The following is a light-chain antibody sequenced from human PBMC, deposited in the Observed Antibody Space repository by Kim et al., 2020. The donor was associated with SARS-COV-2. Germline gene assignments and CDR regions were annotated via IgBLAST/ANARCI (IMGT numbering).Light chain of an antibody. Sequence: EIVMTQSPATLSVSPGERATLSCRASQTVSNNLAWYQQKPGQAPRLVIYGASTRATGIPARFSGSGSGTEFTLTISSLQSEDFAVYYCQQYNNWPPLTFGGGTKLEI. CDR3: QQYNNWPPLT. V-gene: IGKV3-15*01. CDR1: QTVSNN. CDR2: GAS. J-gene: IGKJ4*01.